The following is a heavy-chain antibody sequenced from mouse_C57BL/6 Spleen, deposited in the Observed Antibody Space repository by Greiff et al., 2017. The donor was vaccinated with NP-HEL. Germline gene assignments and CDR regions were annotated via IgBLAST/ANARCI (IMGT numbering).Heavy chain of an antibody. V-gene: IGHV1-62-2*01. CDR1: GYTFTEYT. Sequence: QVHVKQSGAELVKPGASVKLSCKASGYTFTEYTIHWVKQRSGQGLEWIGWFYPGSGSIKYNEKFKDKATLTADKSSSTVYMELSRLTSEDSAVYFCARHETYDDAMDYWGQGTSVTVSS. CDR2: FYPGSGSI. J-gene: IGHJ4*01. D-gene: IGHD2-12*01. CDR3: ARHETYDDAMDY.